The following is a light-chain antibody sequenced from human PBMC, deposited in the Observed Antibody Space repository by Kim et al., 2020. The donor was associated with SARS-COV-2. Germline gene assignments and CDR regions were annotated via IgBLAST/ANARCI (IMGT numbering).Light chain of an antibody. J-gene: IGKJ2*01. CDR3: QQYNSYPVT. CDR2: KAS. Sequence: DIQMTQSPSSLSASVGDRVTITCRASQTTSSWLAWYQQKPGKAPKLLIYKASSLGSGIPSRFSGSGSGTEFTLTISSLQPDDFATYYCQQYNSYPVTFGQGTKLEI. V-gene: IGKV1-5*03. CDR1: QTTSSW.